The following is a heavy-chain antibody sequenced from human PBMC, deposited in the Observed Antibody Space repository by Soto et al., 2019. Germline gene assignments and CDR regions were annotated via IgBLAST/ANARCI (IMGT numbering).Heavy chain of an antibody. V-gene: IGHV4-31*03. D-gene: IGHD5-12*01. CDR1: GGSIGSGGYY. CDR3: ARVVVATTRAYYYYGMDV. J-gene: IGHJ6*02. Sequence: SETLSLTCTVSGGSIGSGGYYWSWIRQHPGKGLEWIGYIYYSGSAYYNPSLKSRVTISVDTSKNQFSLKLSSVTAADTAVYYCARVVVATTRAYYYYGMDVWGQGTTVTVSS. CDR2: IYYSGSA.